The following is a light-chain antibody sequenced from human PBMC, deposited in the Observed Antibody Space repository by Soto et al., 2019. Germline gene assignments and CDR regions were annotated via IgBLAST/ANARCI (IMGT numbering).Light chain of an antibody. Sequence: DIQMTQSPSTLSASVGDRVTITCRASQSISTWLAWYQQKPGKAPNLLIYKASSLQSGVPSRFSGSGSGTEFTLTINSLQPDDFATYYCQQYNSYRYTFGQGTKLEIK. CDR2: KAS. J-gene: IGKJ2*01. CDR1: QSISTW. CDR3: QQYNSYRYT. V-gene: IGKV1-5*03.